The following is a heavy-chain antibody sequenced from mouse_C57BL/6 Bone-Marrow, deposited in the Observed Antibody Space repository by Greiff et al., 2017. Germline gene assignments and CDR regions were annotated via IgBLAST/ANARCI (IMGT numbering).Heavy chain of an antibody. CDR2: IWSGGST. J-gene: IGHJ3*01. V-gene: IGHV2-2*01. CDR3: TIYGYDGVFAY. Sequence: VQGVESGPGLVRPSQSLSITCTVSGFSLTSYGVHWVRQSPGKGLEWLGVIWSGGSTDYNAAFISRLSISKDNCKSQVFFKMNSLKADDTDLYYCTIYGYDGVFAYWGQGTLVTVSA. CDR1: GFSLTSYG. D-gene: IGHD2-2*01.